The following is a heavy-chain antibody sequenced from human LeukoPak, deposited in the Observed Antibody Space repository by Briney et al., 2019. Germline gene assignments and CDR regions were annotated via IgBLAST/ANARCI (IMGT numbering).Heavy chain of an antibody. Sequence: PGGSLRLSCTASGFTFSKYWMHWVRQAPGEGLVWVSRIDPDASSTNYADSVKGRFTISRDNARNTVYLQMNSLRADDTALYYCATILSGGRRTFDYWGQGILVTVSS. V-gene: IGHV3-74*01. CDR3: ATILSGGRRTFDY. CDR2: IDPDASST. CDR1: GFTFSKYW. J-gene: IGHJ4*02. D-gene: IGHD2-15*01.